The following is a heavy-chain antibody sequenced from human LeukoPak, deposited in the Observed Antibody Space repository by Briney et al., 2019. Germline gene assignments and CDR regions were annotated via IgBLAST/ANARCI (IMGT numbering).Heavy chain of an antibody. J-gene: IGHJ3*02. V-gene: IGHV3-15*01. Sequence: GGSLRLSCTASGFTFGNAWMSWVRQAPGKGLEWVGRVKSAADGGTTDFAAPVKGRFTISRDDSKNTLYLQMNSLKTEDTAVYYCTASLLLDYYDSSAAFDIWGQGTMVTVSS. CDR2: VKSAADGGTT. D-gene: IGHD3-22*01. CDR3: TASLLLDYYDSSAAFDI. CDR1: GFTFGNAW.